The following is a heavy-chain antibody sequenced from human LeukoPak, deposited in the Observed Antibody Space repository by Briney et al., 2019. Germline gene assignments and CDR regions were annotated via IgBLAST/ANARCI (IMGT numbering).Heavy chain of an antibody. V-gene: IGHV3-7*01. CDR2: INQDGTEK. Sequence: AGSLRLSCAASGFPFSTYWMSWIRQAPGKGLEWVANINQDGTEKYYVDSVKGRFTSSRDYAKNSLYLQMNSLRVEDTAVYYCAKVAKYYYGPETYYFFEQWGQGTPVTASS. J-gene: IGHJ4*02. CDR3: AKVAKYYYGPETYYFFEQ. CDR1: GFPFSTYW. D-gene: IGHD3-10*01.